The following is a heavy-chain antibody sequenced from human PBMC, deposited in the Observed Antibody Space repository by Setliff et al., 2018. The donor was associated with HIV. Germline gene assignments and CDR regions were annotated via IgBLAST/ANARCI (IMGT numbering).Heavy chain of an antibody. CDR2: INTHSGNP. J-gene: IGHJ3*02. CDR3: ASFYDSGASYSDDAFDI. V-gene: IGHV7-4-1*02. D-gene: IGHD3-22*01. Sequence: ASVKVSCKASGYAFASYGLNWVRQAPGQGLEWMGWINTHSGNPTYAQAFTGRFVFSLDTSVSTAYLQISSLRAEDTAVYYCASFYDSGASYSDDAFDIWGQGTMVTVSS. CDR1: GYAFASYG.